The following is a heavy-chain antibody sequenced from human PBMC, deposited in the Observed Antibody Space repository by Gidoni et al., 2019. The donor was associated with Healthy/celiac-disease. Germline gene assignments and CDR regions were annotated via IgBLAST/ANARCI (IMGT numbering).Heavy chain of an antibody. Sequence: EVQLLESGGGLVQPGGSLRLSCPASGFTFTSYAISWVRQAPGKGLGWVSAISGSGGSTYYADSVKGRFTISRDNSKNTLYLQMNSLRAEDTAVYYCAKLGRVVIAISGFDYWGQGTLVTVSS. CDR2: ISGSGGST. CDR3: AKLGRVVIAISGFDY. J-gene: IGHJ4*02. D-gene: IGHD2-21*01. V-gene: IGHV3-23*01. CDR1: GFTFTSYA.